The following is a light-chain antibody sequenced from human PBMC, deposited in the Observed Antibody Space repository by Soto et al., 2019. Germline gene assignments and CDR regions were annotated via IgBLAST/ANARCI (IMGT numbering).Light chain of an antibody. CDR2: KIS. J-gene: IGKJ2*01. CDR3: MQATQYPPYT. Sequence: DIVMTQTPLSSPVTLGQPASISCRSSQSLLHSDGNTYLSWLQQRPGQPPRLLIYKISNRLSGVPDRFSGSGVGTDFTLKISRVEADDVGVYYCMQATQYPPYTFGQGTKLEI. V-gene: IGKV2-24*01. CDR1: QSLLHSDGNTY.